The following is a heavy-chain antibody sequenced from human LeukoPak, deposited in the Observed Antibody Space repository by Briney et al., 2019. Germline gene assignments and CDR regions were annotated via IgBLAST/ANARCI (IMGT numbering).Heavy chain of an antibody. CDR2: INHSGST. CDR3: ARRAPTYYYGSGSYYNQRFGWFDP. J-gene: IGHJ5*02. Sequence: PSETLSLTCAVYGGSFSGYYWSWIRQPPGKGLEWIGEINHSGSTNYNPSLKSRVTISVDTSKNQFSLKLSSVTAADTAVYYCARRAPTYYYGSGSYYNQRFGWFDPWGQGTLVTVSS. CDR1: GGSFSGYY. D-gene: IGHD3-10*01. V-gene: IGHV4-34*01.